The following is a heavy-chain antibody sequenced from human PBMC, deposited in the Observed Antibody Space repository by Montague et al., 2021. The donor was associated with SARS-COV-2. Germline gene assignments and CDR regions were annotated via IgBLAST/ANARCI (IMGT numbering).Heavy chain of an antibody. V-gene: IGHV4-4*02. CDR1: GGSISSSNW. D-gene: IGHD6-13*01. CDR2: IYHSGST. J-gene: IGHJ4*02. CDR3: ARGGSSSFPFDY. Sequence: SETLSLTCAVSGGSISSSNWWSWLRQPPGKGLEWIGEIYHSGSTNYNPPLKRRATIAVDKSKNQFSLKLTSVTAADTAVYYCARGGSSSFPFDYWGQGTLVTVSS.